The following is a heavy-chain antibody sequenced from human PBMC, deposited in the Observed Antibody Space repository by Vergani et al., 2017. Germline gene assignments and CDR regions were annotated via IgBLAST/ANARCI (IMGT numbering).Heavy chain of an antibody. Sequence: EVQLLESGGGLVQPGGSLRLSCEASGFSFPGYAMSWVRQAPGKGLEWVSSVSGSSATTDYAESVKGRFIISSDNSKNTQHLQMNSLRADDTAVYYCTKGSRGYTGYFFDYWVQGTLATV. CDR1: GFSFPGYA. CDR2: VSGSSATT. J-gene: IGHJ4*02. CDR3: TKGSRGYTGYFFDY. V-gene: IGHV3-23*01. D-gene: IGHD5-12*01.